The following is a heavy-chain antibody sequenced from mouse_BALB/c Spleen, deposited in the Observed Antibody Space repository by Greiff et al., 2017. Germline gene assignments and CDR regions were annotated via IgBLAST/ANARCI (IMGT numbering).Heavy chain of an antibody. V-gene: IGHV5-17*02. CDR2: ISSGSSTI. J-gene: IGHJ4*01. CDR3: AREGVLRGIYAMDY. Sequence: EVQVVESGGGLVQPGGSRKLSCAASGFTFSSFGMHWVRQAPEKGLEWVAYISSGSSTIYYADTVKGRCTISRDNPKNTLFLQMTRLSSEDTAMYYCAREGVLRGIYAMDYWGQGTSVTVSS. D-gene: IGHD1-1*01. CDR1: GFTFSSFG.